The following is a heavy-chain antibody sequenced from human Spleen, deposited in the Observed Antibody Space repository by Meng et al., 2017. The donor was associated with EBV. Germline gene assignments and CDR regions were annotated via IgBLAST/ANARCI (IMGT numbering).Heavy chain of an antibody. D-gene: IGHD7-27*01. J-gene: IGHJ4*01. Sequence: QVAVVQYRGEGRKPGGSVKGYCKAYGDRFDEFAISWVRQAPGQGLEWMGWILTSDDRTVIAPKFQSRLTLISDRSANTVYMELWSLTSDDTALYYCARDNWGEDYWGQGTLVTVSS. CDR3: ARDNWGEDY. CDR2: ILTSDDRT. V-gene: IGHV1-18*01. CDR1: GDRFDEFA.